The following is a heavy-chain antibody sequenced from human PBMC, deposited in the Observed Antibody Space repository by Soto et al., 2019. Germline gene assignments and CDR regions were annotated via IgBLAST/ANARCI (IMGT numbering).Heavy chain of an antibody. D-gene: IGHD3-10*01. Sequence: SVKVSCKASGGTFSSYAISWVRQAPGQGLEWMGGIIPIFGTANYAQKFQGRVTITADESTSTAYMELSSLRSEDPAVYDCARVSFRLVGELSGFDYWGQGTLVTVSS. J-gene: IGHJ4*02. CDR3: ARVSFRLVGELSGFDY. CDR2: IIPIFGTA. CDR1: GGTFSSYA. V-gene: IGHV1-69*13.